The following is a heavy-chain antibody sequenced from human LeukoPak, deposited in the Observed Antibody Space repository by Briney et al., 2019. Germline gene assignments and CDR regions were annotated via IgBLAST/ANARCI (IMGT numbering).Heavy chain of an antibody. D-gene: IGHD3-22*01. V-gene: IGHV3-30*03. CDR3: ASPMDDSSGYPYYYYGMDV. CDR2: ISYDGSNK. CDR1: GFTFSSYG. J-gene: IGHJ6*02. Sequence: GGSLRLSCAASGFTFSSYGMHWVRQAPGKGLEWVAVISYDGSNKYYADSVKGRFTISRDNSKNTLYLQMNSLRAEDTAVYYCASPMDDSSGYPYYYYGMDVWGQGTTVTVSS.